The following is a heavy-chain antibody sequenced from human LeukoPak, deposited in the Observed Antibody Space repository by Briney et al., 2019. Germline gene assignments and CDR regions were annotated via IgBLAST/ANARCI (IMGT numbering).Heavy chain of an antibody. CDR3: ARFRRYSSSSRSAFDI. D-gene: IGHD6-6*01. Sequence: GGSLRLSCAASGFTFSDYYMSWIRQAPGKGLEWVSYISSSGSTIYYADSVKGRFTISRDNAKNSLYLQMNSLRAEDTAVYYCARFRRYSSSSRSAFDIWGQGTMVTVSS. J-gene: IGHJ3*02. V-gene: IGHV3-11*04. CDR1: GFTFSDYY. CDR2: ISSSGSTI.